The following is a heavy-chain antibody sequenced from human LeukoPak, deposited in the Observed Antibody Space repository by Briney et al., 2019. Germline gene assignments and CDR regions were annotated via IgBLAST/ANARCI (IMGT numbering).Heavy chain of an antibody. CDR3: ARIPRYCSGGSCYGSGY. D-gene: IGHD2-15*01. V-gene: IGHV3-33*01. CDR2: IWYDGSKK. CDR1: GFTFRSHG. J-gene: IGHJ4*02. Sequence: GGSLRLSCAASGFTFRSHGMQWVRQAPGKGLEWVAVIWYDGSKKYYADSVKGRFTISRDNSKNSLHLQMDSLRAEDTAVYYCARIPRYCSGGSCYGSGYWGQGTLVTVSS.